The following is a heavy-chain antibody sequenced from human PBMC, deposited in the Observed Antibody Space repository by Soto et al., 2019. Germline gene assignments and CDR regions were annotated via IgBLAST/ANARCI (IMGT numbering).Heavy chain of an antibody. Sequence: PGGSLRLSCAASGFTFSNAWMNWVRQAPGKGLEWVGRIKSKTDGGTTDYAAPVKGRFTISRDDSKNTLYLQMNSLKTEDTAVYYCTTDLVPTPPPPFGELAHYYGMDVWGQGTTVTVSS. V-gene: IGHV3-15*07. J-gene: IGHJ6*02. CDR2: IKSKTDGGTT. D-gene: IGHD3-10*01. CDR3: TTDLVPTPPPPFGELAHYYGMDV. CDR1: GFTFSNAW.